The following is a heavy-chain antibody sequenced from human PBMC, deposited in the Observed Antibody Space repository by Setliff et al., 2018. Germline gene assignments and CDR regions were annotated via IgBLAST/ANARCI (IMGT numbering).Heavy chain of an antibody. D-gene: IGHD6-13*01. CDR3: ARTMYSSSWYGAFDI. CDR2: IYYSGST. CDR1: GGSISSSSYY. V-gene: IGHV4-39*07. J-gene: IGHJ3*02. Sequence: PSETLSLTCTASGGSISSSSYYWGWIRQPPGKGLEWIGSIYYSGSTYYNPSLKSRVTISVDTSKNQFSLKLSSVTAADTAVYYCARTMYSSSWYGAFDIWGQGTMVTVSS.